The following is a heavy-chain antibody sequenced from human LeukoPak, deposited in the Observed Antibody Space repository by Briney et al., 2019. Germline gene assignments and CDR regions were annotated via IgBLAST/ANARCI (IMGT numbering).Heavy chain of an antibody. V-gene: IGHV4-31*03. CDR1: GGSISSGGDY. Sequence: SQTLSLTCTVSGGSISSGGDYWSWIRQHPGKGLERIGYIYYSGNTYYNPSLKSRVTISVDTSKNQFSLELSSVTAADTAVYYCARAAWRGSNSRDAFDIWGLGTMVTVSS. CDR2: IYYSGNT. CDR3: ARAAWRGSNSRDAFDI. J-gene: IGHJ3*02. D-gene: IGHD4-23*01.